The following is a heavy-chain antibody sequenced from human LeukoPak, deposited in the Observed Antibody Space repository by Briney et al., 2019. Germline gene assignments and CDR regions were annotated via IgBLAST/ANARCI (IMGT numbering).Heavy chain of an antibody. D-gene: IGHD2-8*02. J-gene: IGHJ4*02. V-gene: IGHV3-74*01. Sequence: GGSLRLSCAASGFTISSHWMHWVRQAPGTGLGLVSRINTDGGSTIYAEPVKSRFTLSRDNAKHTLYLQMTSLRAEDTAVYYCARGRTGYYFDYWGQGSLVTVSS. CDR1: GFTISSHW. CDR2: INTDGGST. CDR3: ARGRTGYYFDY.